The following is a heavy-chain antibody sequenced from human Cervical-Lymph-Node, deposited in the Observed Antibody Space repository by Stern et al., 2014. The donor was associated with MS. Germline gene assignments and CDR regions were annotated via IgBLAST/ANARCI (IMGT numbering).Heavy chain of an antibody. J-gene: IGHJ4*02. D-gene: IGHD3-3*01. Sequence: VQLVQSGAEVREPGASVRVSCKASGYAFSGFSIHWVRQAPGQGLEWMGRITSISGSPTYAQKFKGRVTMSRDTSISTAYMELSRLTSDDTDVYFCARELDFWGGYNHDFWGQGTLVTVTS. CDR3: ARELDFWGGYNHDF. V-gene: IGHV1-2*05. CDR2: ITSISGSP. CDR1: GYAFSGFS.